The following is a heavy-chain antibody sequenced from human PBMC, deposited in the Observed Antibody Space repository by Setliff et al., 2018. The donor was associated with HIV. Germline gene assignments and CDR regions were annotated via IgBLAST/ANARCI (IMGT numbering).Heavy chain of an antibody. CDR3: ARIPWVATLWGGAFDL. V-gene: IGHV4-59*01. J-gene: IGHJ3*01. CDR2: LYYSGST. D-gene: IGHD5-12*01. Sequence: ETLSLTCIVSGASIRSYYWAWIRQSPGRGLQYLGHLYYSGSTNYNPSLKSRITMSMDTSKNQFSLQLSSVTAADTAVYYCARIPWVATLWGGAFDLWGHGTMVTVS. CDR1: GASIRSYY.